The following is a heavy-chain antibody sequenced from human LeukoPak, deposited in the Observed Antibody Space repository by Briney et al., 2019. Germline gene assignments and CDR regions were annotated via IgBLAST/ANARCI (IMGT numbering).Heavy chain of an antibody. CDR3: ARHGLSMAAAGKVSSRVYYYYGMDV. CDR1: GYSFTSYW. CDR2: IYPGDSDT. V-gene: IGHV5-51*01. Sequence: GESLKISCKGSGYSFTSYWIGWVRQMPGKGLEWMGIIYPGDSDTRYSPSFQGQVTISADKSISTAYLQWSSLKASDTAMYYCARHGLSMAAAGKVSSRVYYYYGMDVWGQGTTVTVSS. J-gene: IGHJ6*02. D-gene: IGHD6-13*01.